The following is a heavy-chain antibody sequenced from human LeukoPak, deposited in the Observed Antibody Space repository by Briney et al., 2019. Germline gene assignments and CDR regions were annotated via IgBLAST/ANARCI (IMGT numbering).Heavy chain of an antibody. CDR1: GGSINSYY. V-gene: IGHV4-59*01. CDR3: ARQGIDAFDI. J-gene: IGHJ3*02. CDR2: IYYSGTT. Sequence: ETLSLTCTVSGGSINSYYWSWIRQPPGKGLEWIGYIYYSGTTNYNPSLKSRVTISVDTSKNQFSLKLSSVTAADTAVYYCARQGIDAFDIWGKGPRLTVSS.